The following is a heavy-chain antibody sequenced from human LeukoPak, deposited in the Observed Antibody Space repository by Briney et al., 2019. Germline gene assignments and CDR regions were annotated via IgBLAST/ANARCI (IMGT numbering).Heavy chain of an antibody. V-gene: IGHV4-59*01. CDR3: ARSGRYCGGDCSYFQH. CDR2: IYYSGST. Sequence: SETLSLTCTVSGGSISSYYWSWIRQPPGKGLEWIGYIYYSGSTNYNPSLKSRVTISVDTSKNQFSLKLSSVIAADTAVYYCARSGRYCGGDCSYFQHWGQGTLVTVSS. J-gene: IGHJ1*01. CDR1: GGSISSYY. D-gene: IGHD2-21*02.